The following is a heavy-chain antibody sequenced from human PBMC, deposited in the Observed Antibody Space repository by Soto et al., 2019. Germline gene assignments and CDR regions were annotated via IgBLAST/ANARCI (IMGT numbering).Heavy chain of an antibody. CDR2: INQDGSEK. V-gene: IGHV3-7*01. CDR1: GFTFSTYW. Sequence: PGGSLRLSCAASGFTFSTYWLSWVRQAPGTGLEWVANINQDGSEKYYVDSVKGRFTISRDNARNSLYLQVNSLRADDTAMFYCARSSGYHDTYPTNQYFHHWGHGTLVTVSS. J-gene: IGHJ1*01. CDR3: ARSSGYHDTYPTNQYFHH. D-gene: IGHD3-22*01.